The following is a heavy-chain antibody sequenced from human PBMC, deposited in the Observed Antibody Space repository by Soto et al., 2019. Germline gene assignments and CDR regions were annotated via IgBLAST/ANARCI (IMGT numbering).Heavy chain of an antibody. Sequence: PGGSLRLSCVASGFTFSSCAMSWVRQAPGKGLEWVSGISGSGGSTYYADSVKGRFTISRDNSKNTLYLQMNSLRAEDTAVYYCAKDHQGVTVAGTLDYWGQGTLVTVSS. D-gene: IGHD6-19*01. CDR2: ISGSGGST. CDR3: AKDHQGVTVAGTLDY. J-gene: IGHJ4*02. CDR1: GFTFSSCA. V-gene: IGHV3-23*01.